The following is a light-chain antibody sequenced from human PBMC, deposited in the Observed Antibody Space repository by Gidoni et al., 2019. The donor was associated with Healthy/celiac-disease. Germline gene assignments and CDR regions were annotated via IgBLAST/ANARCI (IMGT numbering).Light chain of an antibody. CDR1: QRVSST. CDR2: GAS. V-gene: IGKV3-15*01. CDR3: QQYNNWPVYT. J-gene: IGKJ2*01. Sequence: EIVMTQSPATLSVSTGERDTLSCRASQRVSSTLAWYQQTPGQAPRLLIYGASTRATGIPARFSGSGSGTEFTLTISSLQSEDFAVYYCQQYNNWPVYTFGQGTKLEIK.